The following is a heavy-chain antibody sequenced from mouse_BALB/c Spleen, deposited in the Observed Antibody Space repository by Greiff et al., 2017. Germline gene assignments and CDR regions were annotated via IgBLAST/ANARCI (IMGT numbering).Heavy chain of an antibody. CDR1: GYTFTSYW. V-gene: IGHV1S26*01. CDR2: INPSTGYT. Sequence: VQLQQPGAELVKPGASVKMSCKASGYTFTSYWMHWVKQRPGQGLEWIGYINPSTGYTEYNQKFKDKATLTADKSSSTAYMQLSSLTSEDSAVYYCARGGYYGSSYNYWGQGTTLTVSS. CDR3: ARGGYYGSSYNY. J-gene: IGHJ2*01. D-gene: IGHD1-1*01.